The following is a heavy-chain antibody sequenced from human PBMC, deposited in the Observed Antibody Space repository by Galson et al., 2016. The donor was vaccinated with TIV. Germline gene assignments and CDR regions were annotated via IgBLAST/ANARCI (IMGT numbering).Heavy chain of an antibody. CDR3: ARGEWMPTTYYMDV. CDR2: IYARGNS. CDR1: GGSISSGSYY. D-gene: IGHD5-24*01. V-gene: IGHV4-61*02. J-gene: IGHJ6*03. Sequence: TLSLTCTVSGGSISSGSYYWTWIRQPAGKGLEWIERIYARGNSDYDPSLRSRVTISADTSKNQFPLNLSSVTAADTAVYYCARGEWMPTTYYMDVWGKGTTVTVSS.